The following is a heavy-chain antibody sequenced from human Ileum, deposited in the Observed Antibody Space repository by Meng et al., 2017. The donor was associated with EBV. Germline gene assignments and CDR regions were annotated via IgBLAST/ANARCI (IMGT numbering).Heavy chain of an antibody. D-gene: IGHD6-25*01. Sequence: QVQLVQSGSGLKKPGASVRISLKASGYTFTTYGMNWVRQAPGQGLEWMGWINTNTGKPTYAQGLTGRFVFSLDTSVSTAYLQISSLKAEDTAVYYCARDSEAADYWGQGTLVTVSS. CDR2: INTNTGKP. CDR3: ARDSEAADY. CDR1: GYTFTTYG. V-gene: IGHV7-4-1*02. J-gene: IGHJ4*02.